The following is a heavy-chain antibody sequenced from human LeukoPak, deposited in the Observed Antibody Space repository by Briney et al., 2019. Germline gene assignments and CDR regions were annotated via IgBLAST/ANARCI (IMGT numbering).Heavy chain of an antibody. V-gene: IGHV1-24*01. J-gene: IGHJ4*02. CDR3: ATLPPLYGGNSPYDY. CDR1: GYTLTELS. CDR2: FDPEDGET. Sequence: ASVKVSCKVSGYTLTELSMHWVRQAPGKGLEWMGGFDPEDGETIYAQKFQGRVTMTEDTSTDTAYMELSSPRPEDTAVYYCATLPPLYGGNSPYDYWGQGTLVTVSS. D-gene: IGHD4-23*01.